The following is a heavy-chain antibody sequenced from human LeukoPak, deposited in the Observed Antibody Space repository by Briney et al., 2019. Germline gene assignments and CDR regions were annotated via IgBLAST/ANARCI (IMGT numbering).Heavy chain of an antibody. CDR3: NWRNGTFDY. D-gene: IGHD1-26*01. Sequence: GGSLRLSCAASGFTFSSYAMSWVRQAPGKGLEWVSAISGSGGSTYYADSVKGRFTISRDNSKNTLYLQMNSLKSEDTAIYYCNWRNGTFDYWGQGTLVTVSS. CDR2: ISGSGGST. V-gene: IGHV3-23*01. J-gene: IGHJ4*02. CDR1: GFTFSSYA.